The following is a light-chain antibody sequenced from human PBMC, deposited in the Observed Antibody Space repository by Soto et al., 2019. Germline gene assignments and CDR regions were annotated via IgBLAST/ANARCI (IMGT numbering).Light chain of an antibody. CDR3: QSYDSSLSEYV. CDR1: RSNIGTGYD. Sequence: QSVLTQPPSVSGAPGQRATISCTGSRSNIGTGYDVHWYQQLPGTAPKLLIYGNSNRPSGVPDRFSGSKSGTSASLAITGLQAEDEADYYCQSYDSSLSEYVFGTGTKVTVL. J-gene: IGLJ1*01. CDR2: GNS. V-gene: IGLV1-40*01.